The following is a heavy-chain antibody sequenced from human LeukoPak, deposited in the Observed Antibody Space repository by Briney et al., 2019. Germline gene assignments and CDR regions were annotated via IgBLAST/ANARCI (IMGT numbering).Heavy chain of an antibody. D-gene: IGHD6-13*01. V-gene: IGHV4-4*07. Sequence: TSSETLSLTCSVSHSSMIDYYWNWIRQPAGKGPEWIGRIHFRRSITTDYNPSLRSRVTMSIDTSRNQFSFSLTSVTAADTALYYCARMVREIHYFDSWGQGVLVTVSS. CDR2: IHFRRSITT. CDR3: ARMVREIHYFDS. J-gene: IGHJ4*02. CDR1: HSSMIDYY.